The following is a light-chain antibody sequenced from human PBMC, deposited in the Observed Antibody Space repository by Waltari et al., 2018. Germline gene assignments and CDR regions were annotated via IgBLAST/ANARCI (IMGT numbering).Light chain of an antibody. V-gene: IGLV2-14*03. CDR1: TSDICDYNY. CDR3: SSYTSLTNLFVV. J-gene: IGLJ2*01. CDR2: DVN. Sequence: QSALTQPSSVSGSPGQSITIPCTGSTSDICDYNYVSLYPQPPGKAPKLVVYDVNNRPACISNRFSGSKAGNTASLAISGLQAEDEADYYCSSYTSLTNLFVVFGGGTKVTVL.